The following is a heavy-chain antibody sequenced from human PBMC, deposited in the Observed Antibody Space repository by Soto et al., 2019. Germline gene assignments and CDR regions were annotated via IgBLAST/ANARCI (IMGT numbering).Heavy chain of an antibody. CDR1: GFTVSSNY. CDR2: IYSGGST. J-gene: IGHJ3*02. D-gene: IGHD6-13*01. CDR3: ARFIAAAAFFDI. V-gene: IGHV3-53*01. Sequence: GGSLRLSCAASGFTVSSNYMSWVRQAPGKGLEWVSVIYSGGSTYYADPVKGRFTISRDNSKNTLYLQMNSLRAEDTAVYYCARFIAAAAFFDIWGQGTMVTVSS.